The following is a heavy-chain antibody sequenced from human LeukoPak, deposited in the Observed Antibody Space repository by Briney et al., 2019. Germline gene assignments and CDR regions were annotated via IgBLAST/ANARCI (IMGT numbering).Heavy chain of an antibody. D-gene: IGHD3-22*01. J-gene: IGHJ4*02. V-gene: IGHV4-59*01. CDR3: ARRARSSGYYYFDY. Sequence: PSETLSLTCTVSSGSISSYYWSWIRQPPGKGLEWIGYIYYSGSTNYNPSLKSRVTISVDTSKNQFSLKLSSVTAADTAVYYCARRARSSGYYYFDYWGQGTLVTVSS. CDR2: IYYSGST. CDR1: SGSISSYY.